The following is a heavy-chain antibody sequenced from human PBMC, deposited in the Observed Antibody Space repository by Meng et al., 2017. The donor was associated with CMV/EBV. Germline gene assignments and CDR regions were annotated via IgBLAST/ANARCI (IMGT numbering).Heavy chain of an antibody. CDR2: IYPGDSDT. J-gene: IGHJ6*02. V-gene: IGHV5-51*01. CDR3: ARLGGAYYDILTGYYKGMDV. CDR1: GYSFTSYW. D-gene: IGHD3-9*01. Sequence: GESLKIPCKGSGYSFTSYWIGWARQMPGKGLEWMGIIYPGDSDTRYTPSFQGQVTISADKSISTAYLQWISLKASDTAMYYCARLGGAYYDILTGYYKGMDVWGQGTTVTVSS.